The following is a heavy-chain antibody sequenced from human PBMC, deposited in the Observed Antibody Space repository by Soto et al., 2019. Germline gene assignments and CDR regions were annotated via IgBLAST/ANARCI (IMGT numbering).Heavy chain of an antibody. CDR1: GGSISSGGYY. CDR3: AREKSGDAFDI. CDR2: IYYRGST. Sequence: QVQLQESGPGPVKPSQTLSLTCTVSGGSISSGGYYWSWIRQHPGKGLEWMGYIYYRGSTYYNPSLKRRVTISVDTSKNQCSLKLSSVTGGDTAGYYCAREKSGDAFDIWGQGTMVTVSS. V-gene: IGHV4-31*03. D-gene: IGHD3-10*01. J-gene: IGHJ3*02.